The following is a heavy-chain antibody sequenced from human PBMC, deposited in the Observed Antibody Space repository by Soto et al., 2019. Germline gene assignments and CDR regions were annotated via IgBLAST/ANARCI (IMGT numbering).Heavy chain of an antibody. J-gene: IGHJ6*02. CDR3: ARDAHHNPDYYDGMDV. V-gene: IGHV1-18*01. D-gene: IGHD1-1*01. CDR1: GYTFTSYG. CDR2: ISAYNGNT. Sequence: QVQLVQSGAEVKKPGASVKVSCKASGYTFTSYGISLVRQAPGPGLERMGWISAYNGNTNYAQKLQGRVTMTTDTSTSTAYMELRILRSDDTAVYYCARDAHHNPDYYDGMDVWGQGNKVTVSS.